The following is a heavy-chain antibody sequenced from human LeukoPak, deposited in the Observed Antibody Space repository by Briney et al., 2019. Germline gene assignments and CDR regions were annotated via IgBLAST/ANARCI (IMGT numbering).Heavy chain of an antibody. CDR3: ARDKSDGSGSFDY. Sequence: GGSLRLSCAASGFTVSSNYMSWVRQAPGKGLEWVSVIYSGGSTYYADSVKGRFTISRDNSKNTLYLQMNSLRAEDTAVYYCARDKSDGSGSFDYWGQGTLVTVSS. CDR1: GFTVSSNY. J-gene: IGHJ4*02. D-gene: IGHD3-10*01. CDR2: IYSGGST. V-gene: IGHV3-66*01.